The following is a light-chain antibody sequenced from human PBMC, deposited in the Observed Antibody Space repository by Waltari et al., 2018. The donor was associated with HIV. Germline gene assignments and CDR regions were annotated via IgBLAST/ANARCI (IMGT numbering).Light chain of an antibody. CDR3: QTWGTGIRV. CDR1: SGHSNYA. Sequence: QLVLTQSPSASASLGASVTLTCTLSSGHSNYAIAWHHPQPGQGPRYLMKVNSDGSHFKGDGIPDRFSGSTSGAGRYLTISSLQSEDEADYYCQTWGTGIRVFGGGTKLTVL. J-gene: IGLJ2*01. V-gene: IGLV4-69*01. CDR2: VNSDGSH.